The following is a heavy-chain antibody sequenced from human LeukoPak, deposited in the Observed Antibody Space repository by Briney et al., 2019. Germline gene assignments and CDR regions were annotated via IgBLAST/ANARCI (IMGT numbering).Heavy chain of an antibody. V-gene: IGHV4-61*01. J-gene: IGHJ5*02. CDR3: ARDYYDITGYYRFDP. Sequence: SETLSLTCAVSGVSINTCCYYWTWIRQPPGKGLEWIGYRYYSGSTRYNSSLRSRLTISLDTSKNQFSLRLTSVTAADTAMYYCARDYYDITGYYRFDPWGQGTLVTVSS. D-gene: IGHD3-22*01. CDR2: RYYSGST. CDR1: GVSINTCCYY.